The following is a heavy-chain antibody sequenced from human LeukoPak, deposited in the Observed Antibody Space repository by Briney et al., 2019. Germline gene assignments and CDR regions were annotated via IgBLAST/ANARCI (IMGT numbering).Heavy chain of an antibody. Sequence: SETLSLTCTVSGGSISSYYWSWIRQPPGKGLEWIGYIYYSGSTNYNPSLKSRVTISVDTSKNQFSLKLSSVTAADTAVYYCARVSYYDSSGYYLRDYFDYWGQGTLVTVSS. D-gene: IGHD3-22*01. CDR3: ARVSYYDSSGYYLRDYFDY. CDR2: IYYSGST. V-gene: IGHV4-59*01. CDR1: GGSISSYY. J-gene: IGHJ4*02.